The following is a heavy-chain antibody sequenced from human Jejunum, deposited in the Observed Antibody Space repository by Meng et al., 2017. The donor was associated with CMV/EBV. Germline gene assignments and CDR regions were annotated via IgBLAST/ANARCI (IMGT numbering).Heavy chain of an antibody. D-gene: IGHD3-3*02. J-gene: IGHJ3*01. CDR3: AQNPWAFPLNL. Sequence: YVENFKGYAINWVRQAPGQGPGREYLGGIGPGFRTPNYAQKFQGRINISADESTRTAYMELGSLGSEDTAVYVCAQNPWAFPLNLRGQGTMVTVSS. CDR2: IGPGFRTP. V-gene: IGHV1-69*01. CDR1: VENFKGYA.